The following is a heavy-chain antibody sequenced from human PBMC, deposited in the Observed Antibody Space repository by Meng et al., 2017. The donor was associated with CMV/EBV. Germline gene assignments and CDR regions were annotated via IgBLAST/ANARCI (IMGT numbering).Heavy chain of an antibody. V-gene: IGHV3-21*01. Sequence: SCKASGGTFSSYSMNWVRQAPGKGLEWVSSISSSSSYIYYADSVKGRFTISRDNAKNSLYLQMNSLRAEDTAVYYCARVNIVVVPTAIDGSSFSYYGMDVWGQGTTVTVSS. CDR1: GGTFSSYS. CDR2: ISSSSSYI. D-gene: IGHD2-2*01. J-gene: IGHJ6*02. CDR3: ARVNIVVVPTAIDGSSFSYYGMDV.